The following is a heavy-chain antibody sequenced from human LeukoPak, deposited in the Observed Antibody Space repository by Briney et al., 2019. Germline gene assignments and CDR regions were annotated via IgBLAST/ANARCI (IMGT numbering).Heavy chain of an antibody. CDR2: ISDSGSTT. CDR1: GFTFSSYA. CDR3: AKDSSSWYFDY. Sequence: GGSLRLSCAASGFTFSSYAMSWVRQAPGKGLEWVSAISDSGSTTYYADSVKGRFTISRDNSKNTLYLQVNSLRADDTAVYYCAKDSSSWYFDYWGQGALVTVSS. D-gene: IGHD6-13*01. J-gene: IGHJ4*02. V-gene: IGHV3-23*01.